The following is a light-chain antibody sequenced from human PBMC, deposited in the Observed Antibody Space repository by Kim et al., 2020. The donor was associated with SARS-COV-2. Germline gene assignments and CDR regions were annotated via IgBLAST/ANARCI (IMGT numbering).Light chain of an antibody. J-gene: IGLJ2*01. CDR1: RGRSASNY. CDR3: QSYDSSNVV. Sequence: GKAVTRPCPRARGRSASNYGQWYQQRPGSAPTTVIYADNQRPSGVPDRFSGSIDSSSNSASLTISGLKTEDEADYYCQSYDSSNVVFGGGTQLTVL. CDR2: ADN. V-gene: IGLV6-57*03.